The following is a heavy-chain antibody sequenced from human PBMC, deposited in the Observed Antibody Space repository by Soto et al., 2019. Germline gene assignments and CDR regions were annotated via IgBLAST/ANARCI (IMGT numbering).Heavy chain of an antibody. D-gene: IGHD4-4*01. CDR1: GGSISSGDYY. J-gene: IGHJ4*02. CDR2: IYYSGST. V-gene: IGHV4-30-4*01. CDR3: ARGDDYSNFYFDY. Sequence: KASETLSLTCTVSGGSISSGDYYWSWIRQPPGKGLEWIGYIYYSGSTYYNPSLKSRVTISVDTSKNQFSLKLSSVTAADTAVYYCARGDDYSNFYFDYWGQGTLVTVSS.